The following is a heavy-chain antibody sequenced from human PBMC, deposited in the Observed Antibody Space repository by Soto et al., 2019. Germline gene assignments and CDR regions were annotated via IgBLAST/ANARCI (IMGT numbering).Heavy chain of an antibody. J-gene: IGHJ5*02. V-gene: IGHV3-48*01. CDR1: GFTFSSYS. D-gene: IGHD4-17*01. CDR2: ISSSSSTI. CDR3: AREGGDLNRFDP. Sequence: EVQLVESGGGLVQPGGSLRLSCAASGFTFSSYSLNWVRQAPGKGLEWVSYISSSSSTIYYADSVKGRFTISRDTANTSLYQQMNRLRAEETAGYYCAREGGDLNRFDPWGQGTLVTVSA.